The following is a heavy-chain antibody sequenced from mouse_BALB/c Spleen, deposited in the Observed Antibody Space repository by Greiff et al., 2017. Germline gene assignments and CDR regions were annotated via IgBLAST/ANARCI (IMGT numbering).Heavy chain of an antibody. Sequence: QVQLQQPGAELVKPGASVKMSCKASGYTFTSYNIHWVKQTPGQGLEWIGAIYPGNGDTSYNQKFKGKATLTADKSSSTAYMQLSSLTSEDSAVYYCARLYDYAMDYWGQGTSVTVSS. J-gene: IGHJ4*01. V-gene: IGHV1-12*01. D-gene: IGHD1-1*01. CDR1: GYTFTSYN. CDR2: IYPGNGDT. CDR3: ARLYDYAMDY.